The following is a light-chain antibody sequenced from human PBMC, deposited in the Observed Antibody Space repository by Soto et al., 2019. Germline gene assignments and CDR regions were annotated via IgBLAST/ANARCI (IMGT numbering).Light chain of an antibody. CDR1: QSVSSSY. Sequence: EIVLTQSPGTLSLSPGERATLSCRASQSVSSSYLAWYQQKPGQAPSLLIYGASSRATGIPDRFSGSGSGTDFTLTSSRLEPEDFAVYYCQQYGSSPLTFGQGTMLEIK. CDR2: GAS. CDR3: QQYGSSPLT. J-gene: IGKJ2*01. V-gene: IGKV3-20*01.